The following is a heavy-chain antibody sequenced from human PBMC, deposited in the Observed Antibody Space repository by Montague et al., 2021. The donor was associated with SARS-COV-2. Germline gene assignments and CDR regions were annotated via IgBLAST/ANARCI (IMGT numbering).Heavy chain of an antibody. CDR1: GFTFGIYA. J-gene: IGHJ4*02. CDR2: LSGSGGIT. Sequence: SLRLSCAASGFTFGIYAMSWVRQAPGKGLDWVSGLSGSGGITYYADSVKGRFTISKDNSKNTLFLHMNSLRAEDTAVYYCAKVRKAYFSGAGSFDFDYWGQGSLVTVSS. D-gene: IGHD3-10*01. V-gene: IGHV3-23*01. CDR3: AKVRKAYFSGAGSFDFDY.